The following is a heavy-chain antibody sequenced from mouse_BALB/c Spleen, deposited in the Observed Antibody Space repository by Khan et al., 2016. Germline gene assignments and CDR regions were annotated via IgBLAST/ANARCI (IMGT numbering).Heavy chain of an antibody. Sequence: LVKTGASVKISCKASGYPFTGYYMHWVRQSHGKSLEWIGYISCYNGATRYNQKFKDKATLTVDTSSSTAYMQFNSLTSEDSAVSYVARPLFGCVDVYYLDYWGQGTPLTVSA. CDR1: GYPFTGYY. J-gene: IGHJ2*01. D-gene: IGHD2-2*01. CDR3: ARPLFGCVDVYYLDY. V-gene: IGHV1S34*01. CDR2: ISCYNGAT.